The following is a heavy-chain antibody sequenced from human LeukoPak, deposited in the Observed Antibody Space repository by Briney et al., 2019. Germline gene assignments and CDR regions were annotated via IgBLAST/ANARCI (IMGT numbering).Heavy chain of an antibody. D-gene: IGHD1-26*01. J-gene: IGHJ4*02. CDR1: GFTFSSYA. CDR3: ARDHGGATS. Sequence: PGGSLRLSCAASGFTFSSYAMSWVRQAPGKGLEWVSAISGSGGSTYYADSVKGRFTISRDNAKNSLYLQMNSLRAEDTAVYYCARDHGGATSWGQGTLVTVSS. CDR2: ISGSGGST. V-gene: IGHV3-23*01.